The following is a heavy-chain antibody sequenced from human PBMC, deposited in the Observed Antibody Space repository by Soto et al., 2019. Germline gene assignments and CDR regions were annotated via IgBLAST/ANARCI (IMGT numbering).Heavy chain of an antibody. CDR2: IVVGSGNT. V-gene: IGHV1-58*01. J-gene: IGHJ4*02. D-gene: IGHD2-21*02. CDR1: GLTFFTSA. Sequence: SVKVSFKASGLTFFTSALRWVRQDRGQRLEWIGWIVVGSGNTNYAQKFQERVTITRDMSTNTAYMELSSLRSEDTAVYYCAADPYCGGDCYFDYWGQGTMVTVSS. CDR3: AADPYCGGDCYFDY.